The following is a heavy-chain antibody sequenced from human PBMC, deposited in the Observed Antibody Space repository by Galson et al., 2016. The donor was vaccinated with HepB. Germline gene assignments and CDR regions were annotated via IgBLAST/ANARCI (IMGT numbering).Heavy chain of an antibody. J-gene: IGHJ2*01. CDR1: GFTFSDYY. Sequence: SLRLSCAASGFTFSDYYMNWIRQAPGKGLEWISYISSSSTYTNYTDSVKGRFTISRDNAKNSLYLQMNSLRAEDTAVYYCVRDYYDNGYNGRNYWYFDNWGRGTLVTVSS. D-gene: IGHD3-22*01. V-gene: IGHV3-11*06. CDR2: ISSSSTYT. CDR3: VRDYYDNGYNGRNYWYFDN.